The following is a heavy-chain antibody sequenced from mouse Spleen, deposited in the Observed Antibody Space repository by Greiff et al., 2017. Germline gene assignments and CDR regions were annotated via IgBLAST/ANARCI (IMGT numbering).Heavy chain of an antibody. J-gene: IGHJ2*01. V-gene: IGHV1-55*01. CDR1: GYNFTSYW. Sequence: VQLQQSGPELVKPGTSVKLSCKASGYNFTSYWINWVKLRPGQGLEWIGDIYPGSGSTNYNEKFKSKATLTVDTSSSTAYMQLSSLASEDSALYNGARSYYYGSGDYWGQGTTITVSS. D-gene: IGHD1-1*01. CDR2: IYPGSGST. CDR3: ARSYYYGSGDY.